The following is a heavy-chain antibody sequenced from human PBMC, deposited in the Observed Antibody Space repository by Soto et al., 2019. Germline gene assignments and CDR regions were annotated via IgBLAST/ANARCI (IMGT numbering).Heavy chain of an antibody. CDR2: INPSGGST. V-gene: IGHV1-46*01. Sequence: SVKVSCKASGYTFTSYYMHWVRQAPGQGLEWMGIINPSGGSTSYAQKFQGRVTMTEDTSTDTAYMELSSLRSEDTAVYYCATGPVIAARDSGYFDYWGQGTLVTVSS. J-gene: IGHJ4*02. D-gene: IGHD6-6*01. CDR3: ATGPVIAARDSGYFDY. CDR1: GYTFTSYY.